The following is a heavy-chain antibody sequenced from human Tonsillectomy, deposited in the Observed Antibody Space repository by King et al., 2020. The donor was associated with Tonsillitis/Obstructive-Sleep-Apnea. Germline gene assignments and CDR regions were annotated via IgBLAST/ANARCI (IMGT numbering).Heavy chain of an antibody. Sequence: VQLVESGGGLVQPGGSLRLSCEASGFTFSSYWMHWVRQAPGKGLVWVSRINSDGSSTSYADPVKGRLTISRANAKNTLYVQMNSLRAEDTAVYYCARDGTGFYGDYDGTLFDYWGQGTLVTVSS. CDR3: ARDGTGFYGDYDGTLFDY. D-gene: IGHD4-17*01. CDR2: INSDGSST. J-gene: IGHJ4*02. V-gene: IGHV3-74*01. CDR1: GFTFSSYW.